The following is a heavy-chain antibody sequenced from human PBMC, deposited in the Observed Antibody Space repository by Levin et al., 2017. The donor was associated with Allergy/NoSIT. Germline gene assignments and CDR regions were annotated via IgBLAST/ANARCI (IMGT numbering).Heavy chain of an antibody. CDR3: ARSPMVRGVGTYYYYMDV. Sequence: SQTLSLTCTVSGGSISSGNYYWSWIRQPAGKGLEWIGRISSSGSTNYNPSLKSRVTILVDTSKNQFSLKLSSVTATDTAMYYCARSPMVRGVGTYYYYMDVWGKGTTVTVSS. J-gene: IGHJ6*03. D-gene: IGHD3-10*01. CDR2: ISSSGST. V-gene: IGHV4-61*02. CDR1: GGSISSGNYY.